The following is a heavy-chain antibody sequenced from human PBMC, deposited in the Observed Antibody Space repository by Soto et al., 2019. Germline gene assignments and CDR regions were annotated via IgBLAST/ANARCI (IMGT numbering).Heavy chain of an antibody. Sequence: QVQLVQSGAEVKKPGSSVKVSCKTSGGTFSRFGISWVRQARGQGLAWMGGIIPMLGTPNYAQKFQGRVTITADVTTNTAHMELSSLSSEDTAVYFCARVVSNHVSGPHYYCYGMDVWAQGTAVTVSS. V-gene: IGHV1-69*11. CDR1: GGTFSRFG. CDR2: IIPMLGTP. J-gene: IGHJ6*02. D-gene: IGHD3-10*01. CDR3: ARVVSNHVSGPHYYCYGMDV.